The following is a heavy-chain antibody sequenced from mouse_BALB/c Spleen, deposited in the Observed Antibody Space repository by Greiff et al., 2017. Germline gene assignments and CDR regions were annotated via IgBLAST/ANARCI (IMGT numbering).Heavy chain of an antibody. Sequence: EVQLVESGGGLVQPGGSLKLSCAASGFTFSSYGMSWVRQTPDKRLELVATINSNGGSTYYPDSVKGRFTISRDNAKNTLYLQMSSLKSEDTAMYYCARDRGARGLDYWGQGTTLTVSS. CDR2: INSNGGST. CDR1: GFTFSSYG. D-gene: IGHD3-3*01. J-gene: IGHJ2*01. V-gene: IGHV5-6-3*01. CDR3: ARDRGARGLDY.